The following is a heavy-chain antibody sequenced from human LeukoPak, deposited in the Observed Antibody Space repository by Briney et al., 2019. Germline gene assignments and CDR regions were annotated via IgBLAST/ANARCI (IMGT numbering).Heavy chain of an antibody. Sequence: SLRLSCALSRFTFTNAWLTWVRHAPGQGLEWVSCIMTKTDGETTNYAAPVKGRLTISRDDSKNTRYLQRHSLKKEETAVYYCTTDVLDRGFWSGGGWFDPWGQGTLVTVSS. CDR2: IMTKTDGETT. V-gene: IGHV3-15*01. D-gene: IGHD3-3*01. CDR3: TTDVLDRGFWSGGGWFDP. CDR1: RFTFTNAW. J-gene: IGHJ5*02.